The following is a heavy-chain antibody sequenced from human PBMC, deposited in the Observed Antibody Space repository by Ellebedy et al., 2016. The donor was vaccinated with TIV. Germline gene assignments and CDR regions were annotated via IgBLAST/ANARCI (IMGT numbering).Heavy chain of an antibody. Sequence: ASVKVSXXASGYTFTGYYMHWVRQAPGQGLEWMGWISAYNGNTNYAQKLQGRVTMTTDTSTSTAYMELRSLRSDDTAVYYCARDRPSSSENFDYWGQGTLVTVSS. V-gene: IGHV1-18*04. D-gene: IGHD1-26*01. CDR3: ARDRPSSSENFDY. CDR1: GYTFTGYY. J-gene: IGHJ4*02. CDR2: ISAYNGNT.